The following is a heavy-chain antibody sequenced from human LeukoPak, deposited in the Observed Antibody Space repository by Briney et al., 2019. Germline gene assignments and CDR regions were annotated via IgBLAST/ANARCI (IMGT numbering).Heavy chain of an antibody. V-gene: IGHV1-69*05. J-gene: IGHJ5*02. CDR3: ARHGTAARTLGWFYP. CDR2: INPIFGTA. D-gene: IGHD6-6*01. Sequence: GASVKVSCKASGDTFTSYAISWVRQAPGQGLEWMGGINPIFGTANYAQKFQGRVTITTDKSTSTAYMELSSLRSEDTPLYYCARHGTAARTLGWFYPRGQATLVTVSS. CDR1: GDTFTSYA.